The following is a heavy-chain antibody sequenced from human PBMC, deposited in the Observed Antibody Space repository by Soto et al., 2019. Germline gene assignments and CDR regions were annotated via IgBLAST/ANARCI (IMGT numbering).Heavy chain of an antibody. V-gene: IGHV4-39*01. CDR1: GGSISSSSYY. CDR3: AGGDIVLVPAAMPVRYYGMDV. Sequence: SETLSLTCTVSGGSISSSSYYWGWIRQPPGKGLEWIGSIYYSGSTYYNPSLKSRVTISVDTSKNQFSLKLSSVTAADTAVYYCAGGDIVLVPAAMPVRYYGMDVWGQGTTVT. CDR2: IYYSGST. D-gene: IGHD2-2*01. J-gene: IGHJ6*02.